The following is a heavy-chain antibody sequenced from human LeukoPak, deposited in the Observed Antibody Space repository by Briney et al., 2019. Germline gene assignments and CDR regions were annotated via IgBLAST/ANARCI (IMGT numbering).Heavy chain of an antibody. D-gene: IGHD3-10*01. CDR3: AKSPKSPAISMVRGTSQYNYYMDV. CDR2: IYSGGYT. J-gene: IGHJ6*03. V-gene: IGHV3-66*02. CDR1: GFTFSAYS. Sequence: PGGSLRLSCAASGFTFSAYSMNWVRQAPGKGLEWVSVIYSGGYTYYADSVKGRFTISRDNSKNTLYLQMNSLRAEDTAVYYCAKSPKSPAISMVRGTSQYNYYMDVWGKGTTVTISS.